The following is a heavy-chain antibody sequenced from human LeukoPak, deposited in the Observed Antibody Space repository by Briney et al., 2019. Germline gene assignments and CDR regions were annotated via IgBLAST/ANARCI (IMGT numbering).Heavy chain of an antibody. D-gene: IGHD6-25*01. Sequence: SQTLSLTCAISGDSVSSNSAAWNWIRQSPSRGLEWLGRTYYRSKWYNDYAVSVKSRITINPDTSKNQFSLQLNSVTPEDTAVYYCARVGSRGWPSEHWLDPWGQGTLVTVSS. CDR3: ARVGSRGWPSEHWLDP. CDR1: GDSVSSNSAA. V-gene: IGHV6-1*01. CDR2: TYYRSKWYN. J-gene: IGHJ5*02.